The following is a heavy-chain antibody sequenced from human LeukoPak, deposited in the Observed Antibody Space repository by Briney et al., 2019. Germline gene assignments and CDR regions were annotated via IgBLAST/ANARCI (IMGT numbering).Heavy chain of an antibody. CDR3: ARDGYCSGGSCYYYGMDV. CDR2: ISAYNGNT. CDR1: GYTFTSYG. J-gene: IGHJ6*02. V-gene: IGHV1-18*01. D-gene: IGHD2-15*01. Sequence: ASVKVSCKASGYTFTSYGISWVRQAPGQGLEWMGWISAYNGNTNYAQKLQGRVTMATDTSTSTAYMELRSLRSDDTAVYYCARDGYCSGGSCYYYGMDVWGQGTTVTVSS.